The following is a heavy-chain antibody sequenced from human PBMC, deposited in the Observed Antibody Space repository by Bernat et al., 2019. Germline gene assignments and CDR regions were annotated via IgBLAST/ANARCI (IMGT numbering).Heavy chain of an antibody. J-gene: IGHJ1*01. D-gene: IGHD6-19*01. CDR2: IWYDGSNK. Sequence: QVQLVESGVGVVQPGRSLRLSCAASGFTFSTYCMHWVRQAPGKGLEWVAVIWYDGSNKYYADSVKGRFTISRDNSKNTMYLQMNSMRDEETAVYYCARAVATGYSSGWYAKYYQHWGQGTLVNVSA. CDR3: ARAVATGYSSGWYAKYYQH. CDR1: GFTFSTYC. V-gene: IGHV3-33*01.